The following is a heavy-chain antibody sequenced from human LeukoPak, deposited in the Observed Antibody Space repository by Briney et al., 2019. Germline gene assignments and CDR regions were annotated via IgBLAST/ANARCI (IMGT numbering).Heavy chain of an antibody. Sequence: SETLSLTCTVSGGSISSYYWSWIRQPPGKGLEWVGYIYYSGSTNYNPSLKSRVTISVDTSKNQFSLKLSSVTAADTAVYYCARRAFSSGYYYFDYWGQGTLVTVSS. V-gene: IGHV4-59*08. J-gene: IGHJ4*02. CDR3: ARRAFSSGYYYFDY. CDR2: IYYSGST. CDR1: GGSISSYY. D-gene: IGHD3-22*01.